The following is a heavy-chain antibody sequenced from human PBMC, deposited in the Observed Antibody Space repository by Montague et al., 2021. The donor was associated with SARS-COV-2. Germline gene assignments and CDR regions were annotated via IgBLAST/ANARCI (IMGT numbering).Heavy chain of an antibody. CDR1: GGTLSSTSFY. CDR2: MDYSERP. D-gene: IGHD3-9*01. J-gene: IGHJ4*02. Sequence: SETLSLTCSVSGGTLSSTSFYWGWIRQPPGRGLEWIGTMDYSERPYYXXXLQSRVTISADRSKNRFSLNLGSVTASDTAVYYCARHGPYYEISTGYFRPYYFDHWGQGSLVTVAS. V-gene: IGHV4-39*01. CDR3: ARHGPYYEISTGYFRPYYFDH.